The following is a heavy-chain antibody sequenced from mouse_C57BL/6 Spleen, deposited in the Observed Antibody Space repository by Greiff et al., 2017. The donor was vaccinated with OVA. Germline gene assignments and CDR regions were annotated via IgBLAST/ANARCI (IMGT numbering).Heavy chain of an antibody. J-gene: IGHJ2*01. D-gene: IGHD2-2*01. CDR2: IDPSDSYT. Sequence: QVQLQQPGAELVMPGASVKLSCKASGYTFTSYWMHWVKQRPGQGLEWIGEIDPSDSYTNYNQKFKGKSTLTVDKSSSTAYMQLSSLTSEDAAVYYCARGGDGLLDYWGQGTTLTVSS. CDR3: ARGGDGLLDY. V-gene: IGHV1-69*01. CDR1: GYTFTSYW.